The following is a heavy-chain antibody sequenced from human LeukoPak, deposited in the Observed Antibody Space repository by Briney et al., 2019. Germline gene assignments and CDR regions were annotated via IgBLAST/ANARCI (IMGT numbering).Heavy chain of an antibody. V-gene: IGHV4-59*03. D-gene: IGHD6-19*01. Sequence: SETLSLTCTVSGGSISGSYWSWIRQSPGKGLEWIGYIYYNGNTDYNPSLRSRLTMSVDTYKNQFSLKLTSVTSAETALYYCAKGGWSLHIRGQGTLLTVTS. J-gene: IGHJ3*02. CDR1: GGSISGSY. CDR3: AKGGWSLHI. CDR2: IYYNGNT.